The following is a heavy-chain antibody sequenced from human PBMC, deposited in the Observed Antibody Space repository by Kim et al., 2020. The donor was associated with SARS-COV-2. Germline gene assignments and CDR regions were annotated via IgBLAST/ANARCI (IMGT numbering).Heavy chain of an antibody. D-gene: IGHD2-15*01. CDR1: GFTLSSYA. Sequence: GGSLRLSCAASGFTLSSYAMTWVRQAPGKGLDWVSTIASTSSIMYYEDSVKGRFTVSRDDSQNTLYLQMNSLRAEDTAIYYCARHVPGVPGGYFGFWGRGTLVTVSS. CDR2: IASTSSIM. V-gene: IGHV3-23*01. J-gene: IGHJ4*02. CDR3: ARHVPGVPGGYFGF.